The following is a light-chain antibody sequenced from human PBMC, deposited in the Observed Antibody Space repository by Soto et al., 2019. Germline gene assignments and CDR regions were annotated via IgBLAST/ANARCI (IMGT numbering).Light chain of an antibody. CDR1: SFNIGYNY. V-gene: IGLV1-51*01. J-gene: IGLJ7*01. CDR2: DNS. Sequence: QSVFTQPPSVSAAPGQKVTISCSGSSFNIGYNYVSWYQQFPGTTPKLLIYDNSKRPSGIPDRFSGSKSGTSATLGITGLQTGDEADYYCGTWASSLSVVFGGGTQLTVL. CDR3: GTWASSLSVV.